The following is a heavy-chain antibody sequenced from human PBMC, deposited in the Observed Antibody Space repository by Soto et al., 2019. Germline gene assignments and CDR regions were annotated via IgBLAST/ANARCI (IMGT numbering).Heavy chain of an antibody. CDR2: INHSGST. J-gene: IGHJ5*02. Sequence: QVQLQQCGAGLWKPSDTLSLSCAVYGGYFSGPNLSWIRQPPGKGLEWIGAINHSGSTNYNPSLKSRVTVSIDMSKNQYSLKVSSVTAADTAVDYGAGVWGFGFDPWGQGILVTVSS. V-gene: IGHV4-34*01. D-gene: IGHD3-10*01. CDR3: AGVWGFGFDP. CDR1: GGYFSGPN.